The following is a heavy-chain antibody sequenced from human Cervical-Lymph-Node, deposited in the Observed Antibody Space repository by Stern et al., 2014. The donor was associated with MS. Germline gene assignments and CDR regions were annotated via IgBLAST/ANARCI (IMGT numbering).Heavy chain of an antibody. D-gene: IGHD6-13*01. CDR3: ARDGMTAATYYFGF. Sequence: QLVQSGGGVKKPGDSVKVSCKASGYSFTSYYMHWVRQAPGQGLEWMGIINPSGGRTNYAQKVHGRVTRTRDKATDTVYMEMSRLRSEDTALYYCARDGMTAATYYFGFWGQGTVVTVSS. CDR1: GYSFTSYY. J-gene: IGHJ4*02. V-gene: IGHV1-46*01. CDR2: INPSGGRT.